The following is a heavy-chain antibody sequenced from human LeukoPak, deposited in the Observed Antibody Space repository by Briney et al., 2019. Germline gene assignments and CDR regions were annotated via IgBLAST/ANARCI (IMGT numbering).Heavy chain of an antibody. CDR2: MNPNSGNT. CDR1: GYTFTIYD. D-gene: IGHD3-9*01. J-gene: IGHJ6*02. V-gene: IGHV1-8*01. CDR3: ARGTDYDILTGYYYYGMDV. Sequence: ASVTVSFKASGYTFTIYDVNWVRQAPGQGLEWMGWMNPNSGNTGYAQKFQGRVTMTRNTSISTAYMELSSLRSEDTAVYYCARGTDYDILTGYYYYGMDVWGQGTTVTVSS.